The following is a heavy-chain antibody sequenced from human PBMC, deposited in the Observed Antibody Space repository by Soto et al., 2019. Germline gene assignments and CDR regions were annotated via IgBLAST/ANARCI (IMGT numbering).Heavy chain of an antibody. D-gene: IGHD3-22*01. CDR3: AREYYYDSSGYSNWFDP. J-gene: IGHJ5*02. CDR1: GYTFTGYY. V-gene: IGHV1-2*04. Sequence: ASVKVSGKASGYTFTGYYMHWVRQAPGQGLEWMGWINPNSGGTNYAQKFQGWVTMTRDTSISTAYMELSRLRSDYTAVYYCAREYYYDSSGYSNWFDPWGQGTLVTVSS. CDR2: INPNSGGT.